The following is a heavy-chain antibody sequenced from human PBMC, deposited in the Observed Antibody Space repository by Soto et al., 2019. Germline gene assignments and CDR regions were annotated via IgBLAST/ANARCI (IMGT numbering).Heavy chain of an antibody. CDR2: ISDSGSNT. V-gene: IGHV3-23*01. CDR1: GSTFNSDD. Sequence: EVQLLESGGGLVQPGGSLRLSCGVSGSTFNSDDTSWVRQAPGRGLEWVSGISDSGSNTYYADSVKGRFTIFRDNSKNTLYLQMNSLRVEDTALYYCAKDGGWSLAVAGLFDSWGQGTLVTVSS. J-gene: IGHJ4*02. CDR3: AKDGGWSLAVAGLFDS. D-gene: IGHD6-19*01.